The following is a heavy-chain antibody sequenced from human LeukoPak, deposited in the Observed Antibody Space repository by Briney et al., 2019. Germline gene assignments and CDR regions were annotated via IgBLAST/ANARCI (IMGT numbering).Heavy chain of an antibody. V-gene: IGHV4-39*01. D-gene: IGHD3-10*01. CDR1: GASISSIIYY. CDR3: ARHSRSVDYGSGSYTWDY. Sequence: KPSETLSLTCTVSGASISSIIYYWGWTRQPPGKGLEWIGTIYYSGSTYYNVSLKSRVTISVDTSRNQFSLKLSSVTAADTAVYYCARHSRSVDYGSGSYTWDYWGQGTLVTVSS. CDR2: IYYSGST. J-gene: IGHJ4*02.